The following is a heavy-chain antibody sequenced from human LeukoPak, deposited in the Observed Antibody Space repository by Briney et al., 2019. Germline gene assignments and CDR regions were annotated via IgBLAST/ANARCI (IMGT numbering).Heavy chain of an antibody. Sequence: IPSETLSLTCTVSGGSISSSSYYWGWIRQPPGKGLEWIGSIYYSGSTYYNPSLKSRVTISVDTSKNQFSLKLSSVTAADTAVYYCARRAARPGDWFDPWGQGTLATVSS. CDR3: ARRAARPGDWFDP. D-gene: IGHD6-6*01. CDR1: GGSISSSSYY. J-gene: IGHJ5*02. V-gene: IGHV4-39*01. CDR2: IYYSGST.